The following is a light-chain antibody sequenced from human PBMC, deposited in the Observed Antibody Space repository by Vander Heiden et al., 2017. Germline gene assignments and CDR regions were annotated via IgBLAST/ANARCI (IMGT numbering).Light chain of an antibody. V-gene: IGKV3-15*01. CDR3: QQYNYWPTWT. J-gene: IGKJ1*01. CDR1: QSVSSN. CDR2: GAS. Sequence: EIVMTQSPATLSVSPGERATLSCRASQSVSSNLAWYQQKPGQAPRLLIYGASTRATGLPARFSRSGYGTEFTLTISSLHSEDFAVYYCQQYNYWPTWTFGQGTKVEIK.